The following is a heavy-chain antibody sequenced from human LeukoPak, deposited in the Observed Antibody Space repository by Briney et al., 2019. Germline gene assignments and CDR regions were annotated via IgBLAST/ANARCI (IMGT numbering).Heavy chain of an antibody. CDR3: ARSYYYGMDV. CDR2: IYYSGST. Sequence: SETLSLTCTVSGGSISSYYWSWIRQPPGKGLEWIGYIYYSGSTNYNPSLKSPVTISVDTSKNQFSLKLSSVTAADTAVYYCARSYYYGMDVWGQGTTVTVSS. CDR1: GGSISSYY. J-gene: IGHJ6*02. V-gene: IGHV4-59*08.